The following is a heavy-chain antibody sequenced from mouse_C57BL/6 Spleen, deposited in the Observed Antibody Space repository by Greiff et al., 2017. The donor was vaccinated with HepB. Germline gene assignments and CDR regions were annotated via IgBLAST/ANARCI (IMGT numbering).Heavy chain of an antibody. Sequence: QVQLQQSGAELVKPGASVKLSCKASGYTFTEYTIHWVKQRSGQGLEWIGWFYPGSGSIKYNEKFKDKATLTADKSSSTVYMELSRLTSEDSAVYFCARHVGVYYDYEDYAMDYWGQGTSVTVSS. J-gene: IGHJ4*01. CDR1: GYTFTEYT. CDR2: FYPGSGSI. V-gene: IGHV1-62-2*01. CDR3: ARHVGVYYDYEDYAMDY. D-gene: IGHD2-4*01.